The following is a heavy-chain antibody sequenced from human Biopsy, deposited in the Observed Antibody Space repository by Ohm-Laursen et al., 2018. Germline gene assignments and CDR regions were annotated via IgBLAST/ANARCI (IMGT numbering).Heavy chain of an antibody. CDR1: GFTFSSYS. V-gene: IGHV3-48*01. CDR3: ARGRTGG. D-gene: IGHD1/OR15-1a*01. J-gene: IGHJ4*02. CDR2: ISSGSSPI. Sequence: SLRLSCTASGFTFSSYSMNWVRQAPGKGLEWVSFISSGSSPIYYADSVKGRFTISRDDAKNSLYLQMYSLRAEDTAVYYCARGRTGGWGQGTLVTVSS.